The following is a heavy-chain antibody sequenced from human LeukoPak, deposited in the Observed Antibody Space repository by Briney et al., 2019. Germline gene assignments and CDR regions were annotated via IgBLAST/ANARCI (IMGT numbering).Heavy chain of an antibody. V-gene: IGHV1-2*02. CDR1: GYTFTGYY. J-gene: IGHJ3*02. D-gene: IGHD1-7*01. CDR2: INPNTGGT. CDR3: ARPTRYNWIYDAFDI. Sequence: ASVKVSCKASGYTFTGYYIHWVRQGPGQGPEWMGWINPNTGGTNYAQKFQGRVTMTRDTSINTAYMDLGTLRSDDTNVYYCARPTRYNWIYDAFDIWGQGTMVTVSS.